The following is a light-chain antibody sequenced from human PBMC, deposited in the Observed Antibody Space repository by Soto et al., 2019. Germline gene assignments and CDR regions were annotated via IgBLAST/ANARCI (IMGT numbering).Light chain of an antibody. CDR1: QTVRQY. J-gene: IGKJ4*01. V-gene: IGKV3-11*01. CDR2: DTF. CDR3: QQRFFWPRT. Sequence: EVVLTQSPATLSLSPGEAATLSCRASQTVRQYIGWYQQKPGQAPRLLIYDTFKRTSDIPARFSGSGSGTDFTLTISHLESDDVAVYYCQQRFFWPRTFGGGTRVDIK.